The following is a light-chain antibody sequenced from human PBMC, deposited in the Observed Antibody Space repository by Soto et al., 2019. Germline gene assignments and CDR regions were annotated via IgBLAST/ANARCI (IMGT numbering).Light chain of an antibody. CDR2: EVS. CDR3: SSYTSSSTLEV. V-gene: IGLV2-14*01. CDR1: SSDVGAYNY. J-gene: IGLJ2*01. Sequence: QSALTQPASVSGSLGQSITISCTGTSSDVGAYNYVSWYQQHPGKAPKLMIYEVSNRPSGVSNRFSGSKSGNTASLTISGLQAEDEADYYCSSYTSSSTLEVFGGGTKLTVL.